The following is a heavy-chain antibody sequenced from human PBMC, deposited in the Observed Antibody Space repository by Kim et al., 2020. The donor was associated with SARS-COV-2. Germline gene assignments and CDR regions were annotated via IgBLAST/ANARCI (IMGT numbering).Heavy chain of an antibody. V-gene: IGHV4-59*08. CDR1: GGSISSYY. J-gene: IGHJ5*02. CDR3: ASPLGP. Sequence: SETLSLTCTVSGGSISSYYWSWIRQPPGKGLEWIGYIYYSGSTNYNPSLKSRATISVDTSKNQFSLKLSSLTAADTAVYYCASPLGPWGQGTLVTVSS. CDR2: IYYSGST.